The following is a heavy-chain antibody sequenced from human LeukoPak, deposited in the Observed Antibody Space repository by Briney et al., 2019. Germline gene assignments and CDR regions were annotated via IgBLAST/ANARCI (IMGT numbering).Heavy chain of an antibody. CDR2: IIPIFGTA. D-gene: IGHD6-19*01. Sequence: SVKVSCKASAGTFSSYAISWVRQAPGQGLEWMGGIIPIFGTANYAQKSQGRVTITADESTSTAYMELSSLRSEDTAVYYCARAYSSGTGFDYWGQGTLVTVSS. CDR1: AGTFSSYA. CDR3: ARAYSSGTGFDY. J-gene: IGHJ4*02. V-gene: IGHV1-69*01.